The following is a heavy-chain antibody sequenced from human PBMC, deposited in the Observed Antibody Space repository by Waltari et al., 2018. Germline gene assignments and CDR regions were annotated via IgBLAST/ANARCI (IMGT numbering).Heavy chain of an antibody. CDR1: GGTFSSYA. J-gene: IGHJ6*02. V-gene: IGHV1-69*01. CDR3: ARVESNCSGGSCYLDYYYYGMDV. Sequence: QVQLVQSGAEVKKPGSSVKVSCKASGGTFSSYAISWVRQAPGQGLEWMGWIIPIFGTAKYAQKFQGRVTSTAYDATSTVYMGLSSLRSEDTAVYYCARVESNCSGGSCYLDYYYYGMDVWGQVTTVTVSS. CDR2: IIPIFGTA. D-gene: IGHD2-15*01.